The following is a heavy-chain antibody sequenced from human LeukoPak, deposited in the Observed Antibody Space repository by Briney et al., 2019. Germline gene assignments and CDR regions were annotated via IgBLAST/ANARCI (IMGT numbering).Heavy chain of an antibody. D-gene: IGHD3-10*02. CDR1: GGTFTSYA. Sequence: ASVKVSCKASGGTFTSYAISWVRQAPGQGLEWMARIIPIFGTANFAQKFQGRVTITTDKSTSTAYMELSSLRSEDTALYYCARDTPPGVRGVIRCFDPWGQGTLVTVSS. V-gene: IGHV1-69*05. CDR2: IIPIFGTA. J-gene: IGHJ5*02. CDR3: ARDTPPGVRGVIRCFDP.